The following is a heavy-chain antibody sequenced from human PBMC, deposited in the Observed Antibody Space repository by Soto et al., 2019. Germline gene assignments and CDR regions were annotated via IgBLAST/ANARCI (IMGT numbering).Heavy chain of an antibody. CDR3: AKASGRSWYNWFDP. V-gene: IGHV1-69*01. D-gene: IGHD6-13*01. CDR1: GGNFTSYA. Sequence: QVQLVQSGAEVKQPGSSVKVSCKASGGNFTSYAISWVRQAPGQGLEFMGGIVPLFGTTNYAHKFRGRVTVTADESTSTVYMEMSSLRSEDTAVYYCAKASGRSWYNWFDPWGQGTLVTVST. CDR2: IVPLFGTT. J-gene: IGHJ5*02.